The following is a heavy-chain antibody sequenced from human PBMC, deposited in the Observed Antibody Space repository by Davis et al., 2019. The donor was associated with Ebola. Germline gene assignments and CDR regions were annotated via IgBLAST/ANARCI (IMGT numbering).Heavy chain of an antibody. CDR2: ISSSGKTI. J-gene: IGHJ4*02. Sequence: GESLKISCAASGFTFSSYSMNWVRQAPGKGLEWVSSISSSGKTIYYTDSVKGRFTISRDNAKNSLYLQMDSLRAEDTALYYCARRGDGHSPYFDYWGQGTLVTVSS. D-gene: IGHD2-21*01. CDR3: ARRGDGHSPYFDY. V-gene: IGHV3-48*04. CDR1: GFTFSSYS.